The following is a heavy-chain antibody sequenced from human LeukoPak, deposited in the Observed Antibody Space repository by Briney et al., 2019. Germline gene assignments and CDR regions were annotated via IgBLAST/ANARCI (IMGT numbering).Heavy chain of an antibody. CDR1: DVSITIYY. D-gene: IGHD3-22*01. CDR2: INHTGIT. J-gene: IGHJ4*02. V-gene: IGHV4-59*12. Sequence: PSETLSLTCTVSDVSITIYYWTWVRQPPGKGLEWIGYINHTGITNYNPSLNSRVTISRDTSKNRFSLKLSSVTAAETAMYYCARDNQYNSDSSDYGGTNFDYWGQGTLVTVSS. CDR3: ARDNQYNSDSSDYGGTNFDY.